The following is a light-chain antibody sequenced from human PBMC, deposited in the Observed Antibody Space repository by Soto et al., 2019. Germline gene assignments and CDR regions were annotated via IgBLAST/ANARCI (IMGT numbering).Light chain of an antibody. J-gene: IGKJ1*01. CDR1: RSVSSSS. CDR3: QQYGSSPPGT. Sequence: EIVLTQSPVTLSLSPGQRATLSCRASRSVSSSSLAWYQQRPGQAPRLLLYGTSNRATGISDRFSGSGSGTDFTLTIGRLEPEDFAVYYCQQYGSSPPGTFGQGTKVDIK. CDR2: GTS. V-gene: IGKV3-20*01.